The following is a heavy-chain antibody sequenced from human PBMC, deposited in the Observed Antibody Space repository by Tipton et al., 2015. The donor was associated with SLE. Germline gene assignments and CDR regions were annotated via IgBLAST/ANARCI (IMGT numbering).Heavy chain of an antibody. CDR1: DDSISSFSYY. CDR2: IYSSGST. Sequence: TLSLTCTVSDDSISSFSYYWTWIRQPAGKELEWIGHIYSSGSTNYNPSLNSRVTISVDTSKNQFSLKLSSVTAADTAVYYCARDEYRYDATGYHLLGHFDFWGQGTLVTVSS. J-gene: IGHJ4*02. D-gene: IGHD3-22*01. CDR3: ARDEYRYDATGYHLLGHFDF. V-gene: IGHV4-61*09.